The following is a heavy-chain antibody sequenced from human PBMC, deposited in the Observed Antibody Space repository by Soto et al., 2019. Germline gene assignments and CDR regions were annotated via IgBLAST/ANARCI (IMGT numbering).Heavy chain of an antibody. CDR1: GYTLTELS. CDR3: ATLNVDTAMANYFDY. D-gene: IGHD5-18*01. V-gene: IGHV1-24*01. CDR2: FDPEDGET. Sequence: QVQLVQSGAEVKKPGASVKVSCKVSGYTLTELSMPWVRPAPGKGIEWMGGFDPEDGETIYAQKFQGRVTMTEDTSTDTAYMELSSLRSEDTAVYYCATLNVDTAMANYFDYWGQGTLVTVSS. J-gene: IGHJ4*02.